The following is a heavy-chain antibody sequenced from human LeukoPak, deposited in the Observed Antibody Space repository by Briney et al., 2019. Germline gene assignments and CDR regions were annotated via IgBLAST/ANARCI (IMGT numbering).Heavy chain of an antibody. D-gene: IGHD3-22*01. CDR1: GFTFSSYW. J-gene: IGHJ4*02. CDR2: INSDGRST. Sequence: PGGSLRLSCAASGFTFSSYWMHWVRQAPEKGLVWVSRINSDGRSTTYADSVKGRFTISRDNAKNTLYLQMNSLRAEDTAVYYCAREYYYDNYFDYWGQGTLVTVSS. V-gene: IGHV3-74*01. CDR3: AREYYYDNYFDY.